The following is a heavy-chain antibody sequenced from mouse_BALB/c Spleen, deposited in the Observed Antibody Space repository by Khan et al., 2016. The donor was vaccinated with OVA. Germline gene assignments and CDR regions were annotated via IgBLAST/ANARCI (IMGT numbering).Heavy chain of an antibody. Sequence: EVELVESGGDLVKPGGSLKISCAASGFTFSSYSMSWVRQTPDKRLEWVATISSGGDYTYYPDNVKGRSTISRDNAKNTLYLQMSSLKSEATAMYYCASHLTGSFAYWGQGTLVTVSA. CDR2: ISSGGDYT. CDR3: ASHLTGSFAY. V-gene: IGHV5-6*01. J-gene: IGHJ3*01. CDR1: GFTFSSYS. D-gene: IGHD4-1*01.